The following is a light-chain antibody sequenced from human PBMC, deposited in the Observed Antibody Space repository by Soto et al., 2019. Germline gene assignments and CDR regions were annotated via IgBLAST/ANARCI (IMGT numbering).Light chain of an antibody. CDR3: QHYGSSLWP. CDR2: GAS. CDR1: QSVSSN. J-gene: IGKJ1*01. V-gene: IGKV3-20*01. Sequence: EVVVSQSLCAVSLSKGERATLSCRASQSVSSNLVWYQHRPGQAPRLLIYGASSRATGIPDRFSGSGSGTDFTLTISRLEPEDFAVYYCQHYGSSLWPSAQGTKLDIK.